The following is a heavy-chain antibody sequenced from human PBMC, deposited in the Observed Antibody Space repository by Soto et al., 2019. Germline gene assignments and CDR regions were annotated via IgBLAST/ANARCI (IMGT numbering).Heavy chain of an antibody. CDR2: IYHSGST. V-gene: IGHV4-61*01. Sequence: SETLSLTCTVSGGSVSSGSYYWSWIRQPPGKGLEWIGYIYHSGSTNYNPSLKSRVTISVDTSKNQFSLKLSSVTAADTAVYYCARDREVVVAATIYYYYGMDVWGQGTTVTVSS. J-gene: IGHJ6*02. CDR1: GGSVSSGSYY. D-gene: IGHD2-15*01. CDR3: ARDREVVVAATIYYYYGMDV.